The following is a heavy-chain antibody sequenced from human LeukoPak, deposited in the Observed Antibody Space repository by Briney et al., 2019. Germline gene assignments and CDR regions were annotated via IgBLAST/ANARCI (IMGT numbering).Heavy chain of an antibody. D-gene: IGHD1-26*01. CDR2: INHSGST. J-gene: IGHJ4*02. CDR1: GGSFSGYY. V-gene: IGHV4-34*01. Sequence: PSETLSLTCAVYGGSFSGYYWSWIRQPPGKGLEWIGEINHSGSTNYNPSLKSRVTISVDTSKNQFSLKLSSVTAADTAVYYCARHGSGSYSLWGQGTLVTVSS. CDR3: ARHGSGSYSL.